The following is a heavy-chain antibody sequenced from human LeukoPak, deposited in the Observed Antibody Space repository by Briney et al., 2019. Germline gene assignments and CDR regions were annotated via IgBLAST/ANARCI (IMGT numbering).Heavy chain of an antibody. Sequence: SETLSLTCSVSDGSINSYYWNWIRRPPGKGLEWIGYTYYNGNTNYSPSLKSRVTMSVDTSKNLFSLKVSSVTAADTAVYYCARGRSNYYGMDVWGQGTTVTVSS. CDR1: DGSINSYY. V-gene: IGHV4-59*01. CDR2: TYYNGNT. D-gene: IGHD1-26*01. J-gene: IGHJ6*02. CDR3: ARGRSNYYGMDV.